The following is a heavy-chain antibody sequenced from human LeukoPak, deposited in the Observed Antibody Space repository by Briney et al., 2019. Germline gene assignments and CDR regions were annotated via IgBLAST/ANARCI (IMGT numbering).Heavy chain of an antibody. J-gene: IGHJ3*02. CDR1: GYSISSGYY. Sequence: SETLSLTCTVSGYSISSGYYWGWIRQPPGKGLEWIGSIYHSGSTYYNPSLKSRVTISVDTSKNQFSLKLSSVTAADTAVYYCASTRVPGAFDIWGQGTMVTVSS. CDR3: ASTRVPGAFDI. D-gene: IGHD2-15*01. V-gene: IGHV4-38-2*02. CDR2: IYHSGST.